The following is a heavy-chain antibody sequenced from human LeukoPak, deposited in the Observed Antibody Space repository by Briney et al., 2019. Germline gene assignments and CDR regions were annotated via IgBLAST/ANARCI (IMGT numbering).Heavy chain of an antibody. Sequence: GASVKVSCKASGYTFIGYGFSWVRQAPGQGLEWMGWISAYNGNTNYAQKLQGRVTMTTDTSTSTAYMELRSLRSDDTAVYYCARETGTIAVAGIPQYYYYGMDVWGQGTTVTVSS. V-gene: IGHV1-18*01. CDR1: GYTFIGYG. J-gene: IGHJ6*02. CDR3: ARETGTIAVAGIPQYYYYGMDV. CDR2: ISAYNGNT. D-gene: IGHD6-19*01.